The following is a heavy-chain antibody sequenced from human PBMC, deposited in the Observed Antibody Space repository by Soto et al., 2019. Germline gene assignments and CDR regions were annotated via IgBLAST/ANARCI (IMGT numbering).Heavy chain of an antibody. CDR1: GGTFSSYT. J-gene: IGHJ6*03. Sequence: QVQLVQSGAEVKKPGSSVKVSCKASGGTFSSYTISWVRQAPGQGLEWMGRIIPILGIANYAQKFQGRVTNTADKPTSTAYMELSSLRSEDTAGYYCARGVVAPTGGYYYYYMHVWGKVTTVTVSS. CDR3: ARGVVAPTGGYYYYYMHV. D-gene: IGHD2-15*01. V-gene: IGHV1-69*02. CDR2: IIPILGIA.